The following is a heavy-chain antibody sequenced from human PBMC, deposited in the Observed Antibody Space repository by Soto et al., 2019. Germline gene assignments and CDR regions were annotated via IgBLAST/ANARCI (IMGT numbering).Heavy chain of an antibody. CDR2: IIPIFRTL. Sequence: QVQLVQSGAEVKKPGSSVKVSCKASGTSFSTSAISWVRQAPGQGLEWMGGIIPIFRTLNYAQKFQGRLTITADESTSTAYMELSSLRSDDTDVFFCARAGGFGSYDVYNYFDYWGQGTLVTVSS. V-gene: IGHV1-69*01. CDR1: GTSFSTSA. D-gene: IGHD3-3*01. J-gene: IGHJ4*02. CDR3: ARAGGFGSYDVYNYFDY.